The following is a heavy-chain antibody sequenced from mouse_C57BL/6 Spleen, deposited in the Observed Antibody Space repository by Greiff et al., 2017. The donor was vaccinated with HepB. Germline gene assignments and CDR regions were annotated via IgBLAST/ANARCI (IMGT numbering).Heavy chain of an antibody. D-gene: IGHD1-1*01. CDR3: ARRVVGGYFDV. J-gene: IGHJ1*03. CDR1: GYTFTSYW. CDR2: IDPSDSYT. Sequence: QVQLQQPGAELVMPGASVKLSCKASGYTFTSYWMHWVKQRPGQGLEWIGEIDPSDSYTNYNQKFKGKSTLTVDKSSGIAYMQLSSLASEDSAVYYCARRVVGGYFDVWGTGTTVTVAS. V-gene: IGHV1-69*01.